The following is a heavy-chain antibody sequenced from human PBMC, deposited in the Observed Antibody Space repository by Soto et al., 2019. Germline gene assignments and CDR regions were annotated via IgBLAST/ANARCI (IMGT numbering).Heavy chain of an antibody. CDR2: INAANGDT. Sequence: AAVKFSCKASGYTFTSYGIHWVRQAPGQRLDWMGWINAANGDTKYSPKFQGRVTITRDTSASTAYMELSSLRSEDTAVYYCVSGRVSGAGMAGFDPWGKVILVTVS. CDR3: VSGRVSGAGMAGFDP. CDR1: GYTFTSYG. D-gene: IGHD1-26*01. J-gene: IGHJ5*02. V-gene: IGHV1-3*01.